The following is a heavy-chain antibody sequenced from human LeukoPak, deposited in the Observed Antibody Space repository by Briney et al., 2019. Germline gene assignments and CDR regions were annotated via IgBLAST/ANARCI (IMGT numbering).Heavy chain of an antibody. CDR1: GYTFTSYG. J-gene: IGHJ4*02. Sequence: ASVKVSCKASGYTFTSYGISWVRQAPGQGLEWMGWISAYNGNTNYAQKLQGRVTMTTDTSTSTAYMELRSLRSDDTAVYYCESGVLEWLLMGPSPTLDYWGQGTLVTVSS. CDR2: ISAYNGNT. CDR3: ESGVLEWLLMGPSPTLDY. V-gene: IGHV1-18*01. D-gene: IGHD3-3*01.